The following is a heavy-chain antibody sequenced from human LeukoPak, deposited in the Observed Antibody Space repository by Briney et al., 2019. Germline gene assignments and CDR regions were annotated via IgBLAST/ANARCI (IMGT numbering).Heavy chain of an antibody. Sequence: QPGGSLTLSCEGSGFSVSSKYMNWVRQAPGKGLEWVSILYSGGSTYYADSVKGRFTVSRDSSKNTLYLHMNSLRVEDTAVYYCGRVGDHYHWYLDVWGRGTLSLSPQ. CDR3: GRVGDHYHWYLDV. CDR2: LYSGGST. CDR1: GFSVSSKY. V-gene: IGHV3-53*01. D-gene: IGHD3-10*01. J-gene: IGHJ2*01.